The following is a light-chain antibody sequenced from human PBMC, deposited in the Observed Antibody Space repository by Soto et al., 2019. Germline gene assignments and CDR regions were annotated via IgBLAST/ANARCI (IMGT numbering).Light chain of an antibody. CDR3: AAWDDSLNGYV. Sequence: QSVLTQPPSVSGAPGQTVTISCTGSNSNVGGGYDVHWYQQLPGAAPKLLIYSHSQRPSGVPDRFSGSKSGTSASLAISGLQSDDEADYYCAAWDDSLNGYVFGTGTKVTVL. J-gene: IGLJ1*01. CDR1: NSNVGGGYD. CDR2: SHS. V-gene: IGLV1-44*01.